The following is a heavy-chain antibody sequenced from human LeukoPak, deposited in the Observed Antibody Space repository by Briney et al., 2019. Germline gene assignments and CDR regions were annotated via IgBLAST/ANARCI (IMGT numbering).Heavy chain of an antibody. CDR1: GGSISPYY. J-gene: IGHJ3*02. CDR3: AKKTLGRDHAFNI. CDR2: IYYTGST. Sequence: PSETLSLTCTVSGGSISPYYWNWIRQRPGKGLEWVGYIYYTGSTNSNPSLRSRLTISLDTSKNQFSLKLNSVTAADTAVYYCAKKTLGRDHAFNIWGQGTMVTVSS. D-gene: IGHD1-26*01. V-gene: IGHV4-59*01.